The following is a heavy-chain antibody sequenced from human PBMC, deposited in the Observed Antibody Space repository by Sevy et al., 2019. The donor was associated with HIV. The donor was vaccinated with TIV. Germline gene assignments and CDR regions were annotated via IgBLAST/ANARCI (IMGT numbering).Heavy chain of an antibody. Sequence: GSLRLSCAASGFTYSSYAMSWVRQAPGKGLEWVSAISGSGGSTYYADSVKGRFTISRDNSKNTLYLQMNSLRAEDTAVYYCAKDGSYNWNGDYFDYWGQGTLVTVSS. J-gene: IGHJ4*02. CDR3: AKDGSYNWNGDYFDY. CDR1: GFTYSSYA. CDR2: ISGSGGST. V-gene: IGHV3-23*01. D-gene: IGHD1-20*01.